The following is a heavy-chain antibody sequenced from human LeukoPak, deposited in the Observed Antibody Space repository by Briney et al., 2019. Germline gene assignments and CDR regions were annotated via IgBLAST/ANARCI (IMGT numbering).Heavy chain of an antibody. V-gene: IGHV1-18*01. CDR3: ARDRDRSGSQSY. CDR1: GYAFTSYG. D-gene: IGHD1-26*01. CDR2: ISANKGNTKYNT. J-gene: IGHJ4*02. Sequence: ASVTVSCKASGYAFTSYGISWVRQAPGQGLEWMGWISANKGNTKYNTKYAQNLHVRVTITTDISTSTAYMELRTLRSDDTAVYYCARDRDRSGSQSYWGQGTLVTVSS.